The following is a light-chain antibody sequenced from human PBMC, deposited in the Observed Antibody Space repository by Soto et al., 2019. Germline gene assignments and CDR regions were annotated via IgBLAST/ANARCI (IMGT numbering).Light chain of an antibody. V-gene: IGLV2-14*03. CDR2: DVN. J-gene: IGLJ2*01. CDR3: TSWTTSPTMI. CDR1: SSDIGAYNF. Sequence: QSALTQPASVSGSPGQSITISCTGTSSDIGAYNFVSWYQQHPGKAPKLMLYDVNIRPSGVSNRFPGSKSGNTASLTISGLQAEDEADYYCTSWTTSPTMIFGGGTKLTVL.